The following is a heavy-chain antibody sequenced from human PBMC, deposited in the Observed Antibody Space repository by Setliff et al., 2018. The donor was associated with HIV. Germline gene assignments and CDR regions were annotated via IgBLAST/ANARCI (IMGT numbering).Heavy chain of an antibody. CDR2: LHASGNT. J-gene: IGHJ6*03. CDR3: ARDVLKSNYLGYYYYLDV. CDR1: GDSTSNSY. Sequence: PSETLSLTCSVSGDSTSNSYWSWIRQPAGKGPEWIGRLHASGNTNYNPSLKSRVTMSIDTSKNQLSLRLTSVTAADTAVYYCARDVLKSNYLGYYYYLDVWGKGTTVTVSS. V-gene: IGHV4-4*07. D-gene: IGHD3-9*01.